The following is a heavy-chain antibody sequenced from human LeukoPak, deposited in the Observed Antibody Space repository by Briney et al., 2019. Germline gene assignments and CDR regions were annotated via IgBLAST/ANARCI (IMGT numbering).Heavy chain of an antibody. Sequence: GGSLRLSCAASGFTFSGYSMNWVRQAPGKGLEWVSYISSSSSTIYYADSVKGRFTIFRDNAKNSQYLQMNSLRDEDTAVYYCARGNYGLDVWGQGTTVTVSS. CDR1: GFTFSGYS. CDR2: ISSSSSTI. V-gene: IGHV3-48*02. J-gene: IGHJ6*02. D-gene: IGHD2/OR15-2a*01. CDR3: ARGNYGLDV.